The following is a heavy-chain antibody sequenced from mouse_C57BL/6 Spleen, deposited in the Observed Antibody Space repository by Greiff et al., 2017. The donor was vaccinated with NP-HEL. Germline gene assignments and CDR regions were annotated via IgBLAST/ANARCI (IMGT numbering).Heavy chain of an antibody. Sequence: QVQLQQPGAELVRPGSSVKLSCKASGYTFTSYWMDWVKQRPGQGLEWIGNIYPSDSETHYNQKFKDKATLTVDKSSSTAYMQLSSLTSEDSAVYSCARGRGFYYGNSDFDYWGQGTTLTVSS. CDR2: IYPSDSET. J-gene: IGHJ2*01. CDR3: ARGRGFYYGNSDFDY. V-gene: IGHV1-61*01. D-gene: IGHD2-1*01. CDR1: GYTFTSYW.